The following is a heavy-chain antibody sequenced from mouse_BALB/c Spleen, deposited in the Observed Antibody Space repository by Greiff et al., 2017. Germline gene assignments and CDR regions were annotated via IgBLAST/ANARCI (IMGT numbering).Heavy chain of an antibody. CDR2: ISSGSSTI. CDR1: GFTFSSFG. J-gene: IGHJ2*01. V-gene: IGHV5-17*02. Sequence: EVKLMESGGGLVQPGGSRKLSCAASGFTFSSFGMHWVRQAPEKGLEWVAYISSGSSTIYYADTVKGRFTISRDNAKNTLYLQMSSLKSEDTAMYYCARSYRYAFDYWGQGTTLTVSS. D-gene: IGHD2-14*01. CDR3: ARSYRYAFDY.